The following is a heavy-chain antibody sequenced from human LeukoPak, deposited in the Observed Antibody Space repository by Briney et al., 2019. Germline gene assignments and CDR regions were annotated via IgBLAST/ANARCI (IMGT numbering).Heavy chain of an antibody. CDR2: IYYSGST. Sequence: SETLSLTCTVSGGSISSYYWNWVRQPPGKGLEWIGYIYYSGSTNSNPSLKSRVTISVDTSKNQFSLKLSSVTAADTAVYYCARHPAAVAGNNWFDPWGQGTLVTVSS. J-gene: IGHJ5*02. D-gene: IGHD6-19*01. CDR1: GGSISSYY. CDR3: ARHPAAVAGNNWFDP. V-gene: IGHV4-59*12.